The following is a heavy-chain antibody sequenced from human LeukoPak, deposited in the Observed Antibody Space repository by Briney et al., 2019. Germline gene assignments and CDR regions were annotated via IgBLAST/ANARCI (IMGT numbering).Heavy chain of an antibody. J-gene: IGHJ4*02. D-gene: IGHD3-10*01. V-gene: IGHV3-30-3*01. CDR1: GFTFSSYA. CDR2: ISYDGSNK. CDR3: ARSWSDYGSGSFDFDY. Sequence: PGGSLRLSCAASGFTFSSYAMHWVRQAPGKGLEWVAVISYDGSNKYYADSVKGRFTISRDNSKNTLYLQMNSLRAEDTAVYYCARSWSDYGSGSFDFDYWGQGTLVTVSS.